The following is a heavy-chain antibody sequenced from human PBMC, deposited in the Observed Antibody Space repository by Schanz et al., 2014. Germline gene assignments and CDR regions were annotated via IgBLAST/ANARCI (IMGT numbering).Heavy chain of an antibody. V-gene: IGHV3-74*01. Sequence: EVQLVESGGNLVQPGGSLRLSCAASGFTFSNYWIHWVRQAPGKGLVWVSRIDADGNSTSYADSVKGRFTISRDNAKNSVYLQMHSLRAEDTALYYCARDRDAGGYDSWGQGTLVTVSS. CDR3: ARDRDAGGYDS. CDR2: IDADGNST. D-gene: IGHD2-8*02. CDR1: GFTFSNYW. J-gene: IGHJ5*01.